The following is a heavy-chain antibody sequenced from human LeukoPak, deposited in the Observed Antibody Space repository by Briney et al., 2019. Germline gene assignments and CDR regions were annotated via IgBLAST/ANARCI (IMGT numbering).Heavy chain of an antibody. Sequence: GGSLRLSCAASGFNFDDYGMSWIRQAPGKGLEWVSGSNWNGGNTGYADSVKGRFTVSRDNARKSLFLQMNSLRVEDTALYYCARNLGLWSLDGAFDIWGQGTVVTVSS. CDR1: GFNFDDYG. D-gene: IGHD4/OR15-4a*01. J-gene: IGHJ3*02. CDR2: SNWNGGNT. V-gene: IGHV3-20*04. CDR3: ARNLGLWSLDGAFDI.